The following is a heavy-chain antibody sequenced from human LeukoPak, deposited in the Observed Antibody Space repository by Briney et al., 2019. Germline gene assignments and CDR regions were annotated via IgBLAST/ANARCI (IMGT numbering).Heavy chain of an antibody. V-gene: IGHV4-39*01. CDR2: IYYSGST. J-gene: IGHJ4*02. CDR1: GGSISSSSYY. D-gene: IGHD3-22*01. CDR3: ARHRDHDSSGFYFDY. Sequence: SETLSLTCTVSGGSISSSSYYWGWIRQPPGKGLEWIGGIYYSGSTYYNPSLKSRVTISVDTSKNQFSLKLRSVTAADTAVYYCARHRDHDSSGFYFDYWGQGTLVTVSS.